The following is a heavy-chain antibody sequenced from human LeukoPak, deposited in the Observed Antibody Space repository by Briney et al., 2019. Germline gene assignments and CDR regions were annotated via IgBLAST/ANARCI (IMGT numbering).Heavy chain of an antibody. CDR2: ISYDGSNK. CDR1: GFTFSSYA. V-gene: IGHV3-30-3*01. Sequence: GGSLRLSCAASGFTFSSYAMHWVRQAPGKGLEWVAVISYDGSNKYYADSVKGRFTISRDNSKNTLYLQMNSLRAEDTAVYYCARGEVDYYDSSGYSDYWGQGTLVTVSS. CDR3: ARGEVDYYDSSGYSDY. J-gene: IGHJ4*02. D-gene: IGHD3-22*01.